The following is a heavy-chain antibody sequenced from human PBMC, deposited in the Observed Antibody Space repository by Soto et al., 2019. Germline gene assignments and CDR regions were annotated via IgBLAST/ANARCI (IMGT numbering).Heavy chain of an antibody. Sequence: QVQLQESGPGLVKPSQTLSLTCTVSGDSISSGGYFWNWIRQHPGKGLEWIGLIYYTGSTFYNPSLRIRVTFSVDTSKNHFSLKLTSVTAADTAVYFCARLSSSSSFDFWGQGTLVTVSS. V-gene: IGHV4-31*03. J-gene: IGHJ4*02. D-gene: IGHD6-6*01. CDR3: ARLSSSSSFDF. CDR1: GDSISSGGYF. CDR2: IYYTGST.